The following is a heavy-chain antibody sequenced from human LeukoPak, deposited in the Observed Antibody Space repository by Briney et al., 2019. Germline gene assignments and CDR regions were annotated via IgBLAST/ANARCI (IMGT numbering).Heavy chain of an antibody. CDR2: INPHTGGT. CDR1: GYTFTDYY. V-gene: IGHV1-2*02. D-gene: IGHD4-17*01. Sequence: ASVKVSCKASGYTFTDYYIQWVRQAPGQGLERMGWINPHTGGTNYAQKFQGRVTMTRDTSISTAYMELSRLRSDDTAVYYCVREIRAISVTTDWGQRTLLTVSS. J-gene: IGHJ4*02. CDR3: VREIRAISVTTD.